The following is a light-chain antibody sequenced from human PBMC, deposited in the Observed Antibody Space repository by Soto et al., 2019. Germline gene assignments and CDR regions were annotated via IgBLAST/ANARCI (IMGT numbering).Light chain of an antibody. V-gene: IGKV3-15*01. Sequence: EIVMTQSPATLSVSPGERATLYFSASQSVVSNLAFYQQTPGQAPRLLIYGASTSATGIPAMFSCSLSGTEFTLIISGLQPDESATYYCQQYESYSWTFGQGTKVDIK. CDR2: GAS. CDR1: QSVVSN. CDR3: QQYESYSWT. J-gene: IGKJ1*01.